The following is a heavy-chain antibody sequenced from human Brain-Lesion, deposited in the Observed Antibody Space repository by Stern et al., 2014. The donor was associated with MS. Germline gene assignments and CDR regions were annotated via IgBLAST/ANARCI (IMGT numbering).Heavy chain of an antibody. J-gene: IGHJ6*02. D-gene: IGHD4-23*01. CDR2: INPYSGDT. Sequence: QVQLGQSGAEVKKPGASVKVSCKASGNTFTDYFMHWVRQAPGQGLEWLGWINPYSGDTKYAQKFQGWVTMTRDSSISTAYMELNSLRSDDTAVYYCARVPGGVFGGMDVWGQGTTVT. CDR1: GNTFTDYF. V-gene: IGHV1-2*04. CDR3: ARVPGGVFGGMDV.